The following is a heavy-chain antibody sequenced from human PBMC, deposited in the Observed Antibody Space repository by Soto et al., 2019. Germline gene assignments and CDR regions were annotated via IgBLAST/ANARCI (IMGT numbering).Heavy chain of an antibody. V-gene: IGHV3-30*18. CDR1: GFTFSSYG. D-gene: IGHD3-3*01. J-gene: IGHJ4*02. CDR2: ISYDGSDK. Sequence: HVQLVESGGGVVQPGRSLRLSCAASGFTFSSYGMHWVRQAPGKGLEWVAAISYDGSDKYYADSVKGRFAISRDNSRNTLYLHMNSLRPEDTAVFYCAKWPFESRTYYWRGGIYWGQGILVTVSS. CDR3: AKWPFESRTYYWRGGIY.